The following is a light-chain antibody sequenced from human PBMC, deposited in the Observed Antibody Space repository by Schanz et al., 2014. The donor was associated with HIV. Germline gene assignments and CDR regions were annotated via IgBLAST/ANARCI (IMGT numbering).Light chain of an antibody. CDR3: QQYSTYPYT. V-gene: IGKV1-5*03. J-gene: IGKJ2*01. Sequence: DIQMTQSPYTLPASVGDRVTITCRASQSINRRLAWYQQKQGKAPKLLIYQASNLETGVPSRFSGSGSGTEFTLTISSLQPDDFGTYYCQQYSTYPYTFGQGTKLDIQ. CDR1: QSINRR. CDR2: QAS.